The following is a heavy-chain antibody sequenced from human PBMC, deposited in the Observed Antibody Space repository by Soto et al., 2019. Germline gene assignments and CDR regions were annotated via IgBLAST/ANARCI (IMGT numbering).Heavy chain of an antibody. V-gene: IGHV4-59*01. D-gene: IGHD1-7*01. CDR3: ARDVNRWELRGFFDP. J-gene: IGHJ5*02. CDR2: ICYTGNT. CDR1: GGSIVDYY. Sequence: PSETLSLTCSVSGGSIVDYYWSWIRQPPGKGLEWIGFICYTGNTRYNPSLGSRVTISLDTSKNQFSLKLTSATAADTAFYYCARDVNRWELRGFFDPWGRGALVTVSS.